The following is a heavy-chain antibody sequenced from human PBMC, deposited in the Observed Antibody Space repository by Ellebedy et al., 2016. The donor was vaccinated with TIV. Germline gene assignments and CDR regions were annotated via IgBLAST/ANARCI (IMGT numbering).Heavy chain of an antibody. Sequence: GGSLRLSCEASGFTLNSYAMHWVRQAPGKGLEWVALTSNDGKKKYDVDSVQGLFTFSRDSSKNRLYLQMNRLRGAETAVYFCARAAAVGGYYMDVWGKGTTVTVSS. CDR2: TSNDGKKK. J-gene: IGHJ6*03. CDR1: GFTLNSYA. CDR3: ARAAAVGGYYMDV. V-gene: IGHV3-30*04. D-gene: IGHD6-13*01.